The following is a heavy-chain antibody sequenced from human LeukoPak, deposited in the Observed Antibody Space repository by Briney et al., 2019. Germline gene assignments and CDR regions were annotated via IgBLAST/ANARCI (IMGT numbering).Heavy chain of an antibody. Sequence: PGGSLRLSCAASGFNIRDHYMGWIRQAPGKGLEWVSYISSSGSTIYYADSVKGRFTISRDNAKNSLYLQMNSLRAEDAAVYYCARSGSLGKYRGVIDYWGQGTLVTVSS. J-gene: IGHJ4*02. CDR3: ARSGSLGKYRGVIDY. D-gene: IGHD1-26*01. CDR2: ISSSGSTI. V-gene: IGHV3-11*01. CDR1: GFNIRDHY.